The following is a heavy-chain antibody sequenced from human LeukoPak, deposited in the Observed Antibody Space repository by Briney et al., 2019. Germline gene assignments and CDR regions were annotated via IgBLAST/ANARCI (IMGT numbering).Heavy chain of an antibody. CDR2: ILVSGGST. D-gene: IGHD6-6*01. CDR3: ARPRMEGTSSRLFDF. V-gene: IGHV3-23*01. CDR1: GFSFSSFS. J-gene: IGHJ4*02. Sequence: PGGSLRLSCAASGFSFSSFSMTWVRQAPGKGLKWVSSILVSGGSTYYADSVKGRFTVSRDNSKNTLYLQMDSLRDEDTATYSCARPRMEGTSSRLFDFWGQGILVTVSS.